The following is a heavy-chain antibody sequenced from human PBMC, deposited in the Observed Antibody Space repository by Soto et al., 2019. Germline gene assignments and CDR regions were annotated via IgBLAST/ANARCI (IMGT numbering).Heavy chain of an antibody. V-gene: IGHV4-4*07. D-gene: IGHD2-8*01. J-gene: IGHJ2*01. CDR2: ISASGRT. CDR1: GDFISNFY. Sequence: QVQLQESGPGLVKPSETLSLTCTVSGDFISNFYWSWIRQPAGKGLESLGRISASGRTNYNPSLPSRVAMSRDTSKNEFYLRLTYLAATDTAVYFCAIGMGRYFDLWGRGTLVTVFS. CDR3: AIGMGRYFDL.